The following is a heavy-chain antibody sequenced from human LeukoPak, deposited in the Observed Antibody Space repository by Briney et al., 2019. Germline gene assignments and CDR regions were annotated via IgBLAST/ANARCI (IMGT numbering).Heavy chain of an antibody. CDR3: ARARSGWSTAFDY. V-gene: IGHV4-38-2*02. CDR2: IYHSGST. Sequence: SETLSLTCTVSGYSISSGYYWGWIRQPPGKGLEWIGSIYHSGSTYYNPSLKSRVTISVDTSKNQFSLKLSSVTAADTAVYYCARARSGWSTAFDYWGQGTLVTVSS. J-gene: IGHJ4*02. CDR1: GYSISSGYY. D-gene: IGHD6-19*01.